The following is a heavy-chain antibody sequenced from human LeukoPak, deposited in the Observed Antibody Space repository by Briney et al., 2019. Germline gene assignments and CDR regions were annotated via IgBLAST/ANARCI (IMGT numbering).Heavy chain of an antibody. CDR3: AGEPIVTAGIVGYY. Sequence: PGGSLRLSCAASGFTFSDYYMSWIRQAPGKGLEWISYISHRVSDVQYADSVKGRFAISRDNSNNMLYLQMNSLRAEDTAVYYCAGEPIVTAGIVGYYWGQGTLATVSS. CDR2: ISHRVSDV. V-gene: IGHV3-11*04. D-gene: IGHD2-2*01. J-gene: IGHJ4*02. CDR1: GFTFSDYY.